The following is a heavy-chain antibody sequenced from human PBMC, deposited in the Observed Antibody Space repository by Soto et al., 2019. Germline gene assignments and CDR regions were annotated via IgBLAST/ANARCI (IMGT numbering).Heavy chain of an antibody. J-gene: IGHJ5*02. Sequence: ASVKVSCKASGYTFTSYAMHWVRQAPGQRLEWMGWINAGNGNTKYSQKLQGRVTITRDTSASTAYMELSSLRSEDTAVYYCARDWSSWYFSWFDPWGQGTLVTVSS. V-gene: IGHV1-3*01. D-gene: IGHD6-13*01. CDR2: INAGNGNT. CDR1: GYTFTSYA. CDR3: ARDWSSWYFSWFDP.